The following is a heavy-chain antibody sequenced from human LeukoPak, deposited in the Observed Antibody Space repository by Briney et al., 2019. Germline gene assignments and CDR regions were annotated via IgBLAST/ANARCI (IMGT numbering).Heavy chain of an antibody. D-gene: IGHD4-17*01. V-gene: IGHV4-34*01. CDR2: INHSGST. J-gene: IGHJ5*02. Sequence: SETLSLTCAVSGGSFSGYYWSWIRQPPGKRLEWIGEINHSGSTNYNPSLKSRVTISVDTSKNQFSLKLSSVTAADTAVYYCARVSGGDYEGPDNWFDPWGQGTLVTVSS. CDR1: GGSFSGYY. CDR3: ARVSGGDYEGPDNWFDP.